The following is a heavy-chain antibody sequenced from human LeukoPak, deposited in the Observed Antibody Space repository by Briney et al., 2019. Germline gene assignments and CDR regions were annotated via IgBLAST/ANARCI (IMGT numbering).Heavy chain of an antibody. CDR1: GFTFSSYA. V-gene: IGHV3-23*01. J-gene: IGHJ4*02. CDR2: ISGSGGST. D-gene: IGHD6-19*01. Sequence: GASLRLSCAASGFTFSSYAMSWVRQAPGKRLEWVSAISGSGGSTYHADSVKGRFTISRDNSKNTLYLQMNSLRAEDTAVYYCAKSGTRGSGMFDYWGQGTLVTASS. CDR3: AKSGTRGSGMFDY.